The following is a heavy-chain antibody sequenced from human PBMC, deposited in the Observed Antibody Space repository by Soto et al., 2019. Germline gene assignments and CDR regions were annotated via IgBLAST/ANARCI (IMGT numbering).Heavy chain of an antibody. J-gene: IGHJ6*02. Sequence: ASVKVSCKASGGTFSSYAISWVRQAPGQGLEWMGGIIPIFGTANYAQKFQGRVTITADKSTSTAYMELSSLRSEDTAVYYCARGNSYQYYYSGMDVWGQGTTVTVSS. CDR2: IIPIFGTA. CDR3: ARGNSYQYYYSGMDV. V-gene: IGHV1-69*06. D-gene: IGHD1-7*01. CDR1: GGTFSSYA.